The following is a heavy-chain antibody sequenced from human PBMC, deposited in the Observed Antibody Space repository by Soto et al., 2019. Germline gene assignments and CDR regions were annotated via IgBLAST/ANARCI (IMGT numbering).Heavy chain of an antibody. CDR3: ARGSGWYFH. J-gene: IGHJ4*02. D-gene: IGHD6-19*01. CDR1: GYSISGSS. V-gene: IGHV4-59*01. Sequence: PSETLSLTCTVSGYSISGSSWSWIRQPPGKGLEWIAYMYFSGSTNYNPSLKSRVTISVDTSKNQFSLKLSSVTAADTAVYYCARGSGWYFHWGQGTLVTVSS. CDR2: MYFSGST.